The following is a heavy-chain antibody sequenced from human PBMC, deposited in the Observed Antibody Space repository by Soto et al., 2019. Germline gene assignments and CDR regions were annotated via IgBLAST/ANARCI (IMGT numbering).Heavy chain of an antibody. V-gene: IGHV3-23*01. CDR2: MDNSGAIT. J-gene: IGHJ4*02. CDR3: ARIGTVTANFDY. CDR1: GFTFSTYA. Sequence: EVQLLESGGGLAQPGGSLRVSCAASGFTFSTYAMGWVRQAPGKGLEWVSSMDNSGAITFYGDSVKGRFTISRDNSKNTLDLHLNSLRADDTAVYYCARIGTVTANFDYCGQGTLVTVSS. D-gene: IGHD2-21*02.